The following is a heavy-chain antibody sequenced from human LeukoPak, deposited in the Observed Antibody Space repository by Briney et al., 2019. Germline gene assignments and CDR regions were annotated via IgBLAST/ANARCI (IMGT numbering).Heavy chain of an antibody. D-gene: IGHD6-19*01. V-gene: IGHV4-59*08. CDR3: ARRSGIAVAGSIIGYYYYMDV. J-gene: IGHJ6*03. Sequence: SETLSLTCTVSGGSISSYYWSWIRQPPGKGLEWIGYIYYSGSTNYNPSLKSRVTISVDTSKNQFSLKLSSVTAADTAVYYCARRSGIAVAGSIIGYYYYMDVWGKGTTVTVSS. CDR2: IYYSGST. CDR1: GGSISSYY.